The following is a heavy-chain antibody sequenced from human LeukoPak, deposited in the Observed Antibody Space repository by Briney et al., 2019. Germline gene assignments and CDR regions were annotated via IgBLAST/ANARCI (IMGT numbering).Heavy chain of an antibody. CDR3: ARDNGVGGYCSSTSCSHAFDI. V-gene: IGHV3-21*01. CDR2: ISSSSTNYI. J-gene: IGHJ3*02. Sequence: GGSLRLSCAASGFTFSSYRMNWVGQAPGKGLEWVSSISSSSTNYIYYADSVKGRFIISRDNAKNSLYLQMNSLRAEDTAVYYCARDNGVGGYCSSTSCSHAFDIWGQGTVVTVSS. D-gene: IGHD2-2*01. CDR1: GFTFSSYR.